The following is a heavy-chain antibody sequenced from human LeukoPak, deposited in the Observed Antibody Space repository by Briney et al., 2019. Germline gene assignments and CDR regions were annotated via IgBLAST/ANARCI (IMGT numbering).Heavy chain of an antibody. J-gene: IGHJ4*02. D-gene: IGHD6-19*01. CDR1: GFSVSSNY. Sequence: GGSLRLSCAASGFSVSSNYMSWVRQVPGTGLEWLSIIHSGGNTYYADSVKGRFTISRDNSQNTLFLQMNSLRVEDTAVYSCARVSLSSRDYFDFWGQGTLVTVSS. V-gene: IGHV3-53*01. CDR3: ARVSLSSRDYFDF. CDR2: IHSGGNT.